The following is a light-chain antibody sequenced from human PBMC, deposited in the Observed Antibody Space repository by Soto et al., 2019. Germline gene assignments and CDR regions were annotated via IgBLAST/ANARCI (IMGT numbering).Light chain of an antibody. Sequence: QSVLTQPPSASAAPGQKVTISCSGSSSNIGGNSVSWYQQLPGTAPKLLIYDDNKRPSGIPDRFSGSKSGTSATLGITGFQTGDEADYYCGSWDSSLSDYVLGNGTKVT. CDR2: DDN. CDR3: GSWDSSLSDYV. J-gene: IGLJ1*01. CDR1: SSNIGGNS. V-gene: IGLV1-51*01.